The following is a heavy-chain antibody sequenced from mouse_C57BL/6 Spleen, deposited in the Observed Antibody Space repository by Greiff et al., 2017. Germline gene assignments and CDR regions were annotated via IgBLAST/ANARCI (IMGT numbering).Heavy chain of an antibody. CDR1: GYTFTSYW. CDR2: IYPSDSET. J-gene: IGHJ1*03. Sequence: QVQLQQPGAELVRPGSSVKLSCKASGYTFTSYWMDWVKQRPGQGLEWIGNIYPSDSETHYNQKFKDKATLTVDKSTSTAYMQLSSLTSEDSAVYYCARRGGSTPRYFDVWGTGTTVTVSS. V-gene: IGHV1-61*01. CDR3: ARRGGSTPRYFDV.